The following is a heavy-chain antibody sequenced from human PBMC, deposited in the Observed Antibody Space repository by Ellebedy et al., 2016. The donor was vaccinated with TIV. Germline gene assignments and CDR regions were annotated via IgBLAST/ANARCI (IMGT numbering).Heavy chain of an antibody. D-gene: IGHD2-8*01. J-gene: IGHJ6*02. CDR2: ISGSGGST. V-gene: IGHV3-23*01. Sequence: GESLKISXAASGFTFSSYAMSWVRQAPGKGLEWVSAISGSGGSTYYADSVKGRFTISRDNSKNTLYLQMNSLRAEDTAVYYCATNGVPTYYYYGMDVWGQGTTVTVSS. CDR3: ATNGVPTYYYYGMDV. CDR1: GFTFSSYA.